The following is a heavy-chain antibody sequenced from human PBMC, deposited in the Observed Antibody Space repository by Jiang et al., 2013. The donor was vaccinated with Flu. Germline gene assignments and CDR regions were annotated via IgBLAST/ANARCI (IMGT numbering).Heavy chain of an antibody. CDR3: ARGSDSSSWPVYFDY. V-gene: IGHV4-59*01. Sequence: PGLVKPSETLSLTCTVSGGSISSYYWSWIRQPPRKGLEWIGYIYYSGSTNYNPSLKSRVTISVDTSKNQFSLKLSSVTAADTAVYYCARGSDSSSWPVYFDYWGQGTLVTVSS. D-gene: IGHD6-13*01. CDR2: IYYSGST. CDR1: GGSISSYY. J-gene: IGHJ4*02.